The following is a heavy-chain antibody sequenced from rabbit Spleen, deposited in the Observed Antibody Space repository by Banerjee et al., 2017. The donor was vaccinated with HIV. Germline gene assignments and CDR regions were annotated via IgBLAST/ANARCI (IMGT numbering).Heavy chain of an antibody. D-gene: IGHD8-1*01. CDR1: GLSFSSTYY. CDR3: ARDTGSSFSSYGMDL. Sequence: QSLEESGGGLVQPEGSLTLTCTASGLSFSSTYYMCWVRQAPGKGLEWIGCIATGSSDFTYFASWAKGRFTCSKTSSTTVTLQMTSLTAADTATYFCARDTGSSFSSYGMDLWGPGTLVTVS. J-gene: IGHJ6*01. CDR2: IATGSSDFT. V-gene: IGHV1S40*01.